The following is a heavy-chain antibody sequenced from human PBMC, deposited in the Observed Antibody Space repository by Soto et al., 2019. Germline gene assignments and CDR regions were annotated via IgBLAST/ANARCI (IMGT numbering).Heavy chain of an antibody. D-gene: IGHD6-6*01. CDR2: ISSNGGST. CDR1: GFTFSSYA. Sequence: GGSLRLSCAASGFTFSSYAMHWVRQAPGKGLEYVSAISSNGGSTYYANSVKGRFTISRDNSKNTLYLQMNSLRAEDTAVYYCARGAPYSSSYLIDYWGQGTLVTVSS. V-gene: IGHV3-64*01. J-gene: IGHJ4*02. CDR3: ARGAPYSSSYLIDY.